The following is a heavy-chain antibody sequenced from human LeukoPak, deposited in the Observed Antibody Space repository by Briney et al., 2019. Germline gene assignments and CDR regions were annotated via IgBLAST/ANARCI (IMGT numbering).Heavy chain of an antibody. CDR2: IYTSGST. CDR1: GGSISSGSYY. Sequence: SETLSLTCTVSGGSISSGSYYWSWIRQPAGKGLKWIARIYTSGSTNYNPSLKSGVTISVDTSKNQFSLKLSSVTAADTAVYYCARGARHIDYWGQGTLVTVSS. V-gene: IGHV4-61*02. J-gene: IGHJ4*02. CDR3: ARGARHIDY. D-gene: IGHD6-6*01.